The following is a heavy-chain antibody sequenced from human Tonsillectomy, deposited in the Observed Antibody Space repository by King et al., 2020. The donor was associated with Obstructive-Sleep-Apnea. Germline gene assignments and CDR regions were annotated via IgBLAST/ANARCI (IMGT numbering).Heavy chain of an antibody. D-gene: IGHD3-16*01. CDR1: GITFSSYS. J-gene: IGHJ3*01. CDR2: ISSSTSTI. V-gene: IGHV3-48*04. Sequence: VQLVESGGGLVQPGGSRRLSCAASGITFSSYSMNWVRQAPGKGLEWVSYISSSTSTIYYADSVKGRFTISRDNAKNSLYLQMNSLRAEDTAVYYCATGGPDAFDFWGRGTMVTVSS. CDR3: ATGGPDAFDF.